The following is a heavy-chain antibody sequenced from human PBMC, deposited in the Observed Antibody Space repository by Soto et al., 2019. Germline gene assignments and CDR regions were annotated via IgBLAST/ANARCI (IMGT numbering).Heavy chain of an antibody. J-gene: IGHJ5*02. Sequence: GASVKVFCKTSGGTFSRHAINWVRQAPGQGLEWMGGIIPMFGTTNYAQKFKGRVTISADESTSTAYTELSSLRSEDAAVYYCARAAIHGSSWYFWFDPWGQGTLVTGLL. CDR3: ARAAIHGSSWYFWFDP. V-gene: IGHV1-69*13. D-gene: IGHD6-13*01. CDR1: GGTFSRHA. CDR2: IIPMFGTT.